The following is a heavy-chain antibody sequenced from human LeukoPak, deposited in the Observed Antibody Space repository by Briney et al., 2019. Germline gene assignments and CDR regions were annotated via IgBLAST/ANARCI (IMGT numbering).Heavy chain of an antibody. J-gene: IGHJ4*02. CDR3: ARDRPFYFGSGSYYDGFDS. CDR1: GSSISRYY. V-gene: IGHV4-59*01. CDR2: IFHSGST. Sequence: PETLSLTCTVSGSSISRYYWTWLRQPPGKGLEWIGYIFHSGSTNYSPSLKSRVTISLDTSKNQFSLNLSSVTAADTAVYYCARDRPFYFGSGSYYDGFDSWGQGTLVTVSS. D-gene: IGHD3-10*01.